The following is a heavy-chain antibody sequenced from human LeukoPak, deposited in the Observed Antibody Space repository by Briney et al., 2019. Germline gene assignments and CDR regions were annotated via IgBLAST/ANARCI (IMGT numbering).Heavy chain of an antibody. J-gene: IGHJ6*03. D-gene: IGHD3-10*01. CDR2: IIPIFGTA. CDR3: ARDMVRGVSSTPMDV. V-gene: IGHV1-69*05. Sequence: SVKVSCKASGGTFSSYAISWVRQAPGQGPEWMGGIIPIFGTANYAQKFQGRVTITTDESTSTAYMELSSLRSEDTAVYYCARDMVRGVSSTPMDVWGKGTTVTVSS. CDR1: GGTFSSYA.